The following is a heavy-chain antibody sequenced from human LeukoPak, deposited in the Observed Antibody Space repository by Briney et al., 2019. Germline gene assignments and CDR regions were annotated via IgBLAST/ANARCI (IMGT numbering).Heavy chain of an antibody. CDR3: ARPPTQYNWNYAVNWFDP. Sequence: ASVKVSCKASGYTFTGYYMHWVRQAPGQGLEWMGWINPNSGGTNYAQKFQGRVTVTRDTPISTAYMELSRLRSDDTAVYYCARPPTQYNWNYAVNWFDPWGQGTLVTVSS. J-gene: IGHJ5*02. CDR1: GYTFTGYY. D-gene: IGHD1-7*01. V-gene: IGHV1-2*02. CDR2: INPNSGGT.